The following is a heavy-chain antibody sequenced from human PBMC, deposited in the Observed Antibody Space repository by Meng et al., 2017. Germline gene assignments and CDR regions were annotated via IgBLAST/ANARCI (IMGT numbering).Heavy chain of an antibody. CDR1: GGTFSSYA. CDR2: IIPIFGTA. D-gene: IGHD6-13*01. J-gene: IGHJ4*02. Sequence: SVNVPCKASGGTFSSYAISWVRQAPGQGLEWMGGIIPIFGTANYAQKFQGRVTITTDESTSTAYMELSSLRYEDTAVYYCARGQYSMAFDYWGQGTLVTVSS. CDR3: ARGQYSMAFDY. V-gene: IGHV1-69*05.